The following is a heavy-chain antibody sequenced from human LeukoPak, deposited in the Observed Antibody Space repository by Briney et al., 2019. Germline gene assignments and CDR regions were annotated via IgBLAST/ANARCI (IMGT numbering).Heavy chain of an antibody. CDR3: ARQGSASGWTFDP. V-gene: IGHV4-59*08. D-gene: IGHD6-19*01. Sequence: PSETLSLTCTVSGASISGFYWSWIRKPPGKGMDCNGYIYSSGGTNYNPYLKSRVTISVDTSKKQVSLKLNSVTAAGMAVYYCARQGSASGWTFDPWGQGTLVTVSS. CDR2: IYSSGGT. CDR1: GASISGFY. J-gene: IGHJ5*02.